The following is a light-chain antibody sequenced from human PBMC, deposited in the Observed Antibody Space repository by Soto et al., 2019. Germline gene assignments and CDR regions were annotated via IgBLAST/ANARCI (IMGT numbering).Light chain of an antibody. CDR1: SSDVGGYNY. CDR2: EVS. V-gene: IGLV2-14*01. J-gene: IGLJ1*01. CDR3: SSYSTSNTLYE. Sequence: QSVLTQPASVSGSPGQSITISCTGTSSDVGGYNYVSWYQQLPGKAPKLLIYEVSNRPSGVSNRFSGSKSGNTASLTISGLQAEDEADYYCSSYSTSNTLYEFGSGTKVTVL.